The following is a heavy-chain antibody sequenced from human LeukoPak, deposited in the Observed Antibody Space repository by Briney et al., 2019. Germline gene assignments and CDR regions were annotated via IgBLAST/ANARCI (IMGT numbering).Heavy chain of an antibody. CDR1: GGSISAYY. Sequence: SETLSLTCVVSGGSISAYYWNWIRQPAGKGLEWIGRLHSSGETTSNPSLMSRATMSLDTSRNHFSLNLTSVTAADTAIYYCATMFGESSDFDDWGQGTLVTVSS. D-gene: IGHD3-10*02. CDR2: LHSSGET. CDR3: ATMFGESSDFDD. J-gene: IGHJ4*02. V-gene: IGHV4-4*07.